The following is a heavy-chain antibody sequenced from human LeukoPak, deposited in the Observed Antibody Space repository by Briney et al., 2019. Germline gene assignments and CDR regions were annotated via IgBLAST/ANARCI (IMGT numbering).Heavy chain of an antibody. V-gene: IGHV1-2*02. J-gene: IGHJ4*02. CDR1: GYTFTGYY. Sequence: ASVKVSCKASGYTFTGYYMHWVRQAPGQGLEWMGWINPNSGGTNYAQKFQGRVTMTRDTSISTAYMELSRLRSDDAAVYYCARGQVIYDILTGPFDYWGQGTLVTVSS. D-gene: IGHD3-9*01. CDR2: INPNSGGT. CDR3: ARGQVIYDILTGPFDY.